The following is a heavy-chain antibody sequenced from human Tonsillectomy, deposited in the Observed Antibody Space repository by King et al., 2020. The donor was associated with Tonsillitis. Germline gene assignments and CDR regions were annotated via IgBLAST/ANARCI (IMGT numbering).Heavy chain of an antibody. CDR3: ARVWASRASQFDP. CDR2: IKQDGSEK. J-gene: IGHJ5*02. V-gene: IGHV3-7*03. D-gene: IGHD3-16*01. CDR1: GFTFSSYW. Sequence: EVQLVESGGGLVQPGGSLRLSCAASGFTFSSYWMSWVRQAPGKGLEWVANIKQDGSEKYYVDSVKGRFTISRDNAKNSLYLQMNSLRAEDTAVYYCARVWASRASQFDPWGQGTLVTVFS.